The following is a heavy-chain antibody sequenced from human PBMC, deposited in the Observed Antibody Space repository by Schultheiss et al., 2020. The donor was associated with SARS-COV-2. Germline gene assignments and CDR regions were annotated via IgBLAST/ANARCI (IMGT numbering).Heavy chain of an antibody. Sequence: GGSLRLSCAASGFTFSSYEMNWVRQAPGKGLEWVAVIWYDGSNKYYADSVKGRFTISRDNAKNSLYLQMNSLRAEDTALYYCAKATYYYDSSGGGFDYWGQGTLVTVSS. D-gene: IGHD3-22*01. V-gene: IGHV3-33*03. CDR2: IWYDGSNK. J-gene: IGHJ4*02. CDR3: AKATYYYDSSGGGFDY. CDR1: GFTFSSYE.